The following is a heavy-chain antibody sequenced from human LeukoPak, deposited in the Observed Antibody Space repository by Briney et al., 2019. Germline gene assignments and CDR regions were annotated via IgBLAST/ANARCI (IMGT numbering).Heavy chain of an antibody. Sequence: SETLSLTCTVSGGSISSYYWSWIRQPGGKGLEWTGRIYTSGSTDYNPSLKSRVTISVDKSKNQFSLKLSSVTAADTAVYYCARDTAVAGIFDYWGQGTLVTVSS. CDR3: ARDTAVAGIFDY. J-gene: IGHJ4*02. V-gene: IGHV4-4*07. CDR1: GGSISSYY. CDR2: IYTSGST. D-gene: IGHD6-19*01.